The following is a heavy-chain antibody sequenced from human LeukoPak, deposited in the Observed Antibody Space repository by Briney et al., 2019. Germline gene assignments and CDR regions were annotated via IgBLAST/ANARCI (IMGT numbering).Heavy chain of an antibody. CDR3: ARLNSGYEDYYFDD. Sequence: PSETLSLTCTVSGGPLTRSLSCWGCIRRPPGKWREWGGNIYYTGSTDYSPSFESRAAMSVDTSKNQFSLQLRSVTAADTAVYYCARLNSGYEDYYFDDWGQGTLVTVS. V-gene: IGHV4-39*01. D-gene: IGHD5-12*01. CDR1: GGPLTRSLSC. J-gene: IGHJ4*02. CDR2: IYYTGST.